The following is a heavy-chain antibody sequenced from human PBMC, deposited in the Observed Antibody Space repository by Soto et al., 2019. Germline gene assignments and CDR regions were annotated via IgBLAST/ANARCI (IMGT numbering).Heavy chain of an antibody. V-gene: IGHV4-30-4*01. Sequence: PSVTLSLTCTVSGGSISSGDYYSRWIRQPPGKGLEWMGYIYYSGSTYYNPSLKSRVTISVDTSKNRCSLKLSSLTAADTAVYYCARVYYDSSGYSTPFDFWGQGNLVTVCS. D-gene: IGHD3-22*01. J-gene: IGHJ5*01. CDR2: IYYSGST. CDR3: ARVYYDSSGYSTPFDF. CDR1: GGSISSGDYY.